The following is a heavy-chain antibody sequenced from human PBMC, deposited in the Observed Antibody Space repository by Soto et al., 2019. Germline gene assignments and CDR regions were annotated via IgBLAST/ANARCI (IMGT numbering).Heavy chain of an antibody. CDR1: GFSLRDYAVG. CDR3: AHGSGWLFDY. Sequence: QITLKASGPTLVKPTQTLTLTCTFSGFSLRDYAVGVGRIRQPPGKALEWLSFLYWNDNEYYSPSLRSRLTISKDTSKNQVVLTMTNMDPVDTATYYCAHGSGWLFDYWGQGTLVTVSS. D-gene: IGHD6-19*01. J-gene: IGHJ4*02. V-gene: IGHV2-5*01. CDR2: LYWNDNE.